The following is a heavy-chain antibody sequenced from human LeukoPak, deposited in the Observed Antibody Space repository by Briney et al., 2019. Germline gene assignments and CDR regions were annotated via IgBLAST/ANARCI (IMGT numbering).Heavy chain of an antibody. CDR3: ARLSLGYRSSTSCYRHYYYYYMDV. Sequence: PGGALRLSCAASGFSVRSNYISWVRQAPGKGLEWVSSISSSSSYIYYADSVKGRFTISRDNAKNSLYLQMNSLRAEDTAVYYCARLSLGYRSSTSCYRHYYYYYMDVWGKGITVTVSS. CDR2: ISSSSSYI. D-gene: IGHD2-2*01. V-gene: IGHV3-21*01. CDR1: GFSVRSNY. J-gene: IGHJ6*03.